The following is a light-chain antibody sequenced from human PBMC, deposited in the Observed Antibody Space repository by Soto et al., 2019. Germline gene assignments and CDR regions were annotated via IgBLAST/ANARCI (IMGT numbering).Light chain of an antibody. CDR3: QQYGSAPAWT. Sequence: EIVLTQSPGTLSLSPGERATLSCRASQSISSSYLAWYQQKPGQAPRLLICGASKRATGIPDRFSGSGSGTDFTLTISRLESEDLAVYYCQQYGSAPAWTFGQGTKVEIK. V-gene: IGKV3-20*01. CDR1: QSISSSY. J-gene: IGKJ1*01. CDR2: GAS.